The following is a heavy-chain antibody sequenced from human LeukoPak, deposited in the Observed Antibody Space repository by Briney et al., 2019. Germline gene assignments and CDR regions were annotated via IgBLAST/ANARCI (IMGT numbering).Heavy chain of an antibody. J-gene: IGHJ4*02. V-gene: IGHV4-4*09. CDR2: INTHWRT. CDR1: GGSIRDYQ. D-gene: IGHD4-17*01. CDR3: ATSYGYKFAPFDL. Sequence: SETLSLTCAVSGGSIRDYQWSWLRQPPGKGLGWVGNINTHWRTYYHPSLTIPLTFSVHTSRDQFSLQLSSVTAADTPMYYCATSYGYKFAPFDLWRQGTLVTVS.